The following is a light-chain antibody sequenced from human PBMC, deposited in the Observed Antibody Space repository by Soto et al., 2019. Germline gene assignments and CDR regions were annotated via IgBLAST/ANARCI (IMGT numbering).Light chain of an antibody. CDR2: AAY. J-gene: IGKJ2*01. V-gene: IGKV1-12*01. CDR1: QDISKW. CDR3: QQTHGFSYT. Sequence: QMTQSPSSVSASVGDRVSITCRASQDISKWVAWYRQRPGKAPDLLINAAYTLHTGVPTRFIGGGSGTNFTLTISGLQPEDFATYYCQQTHGFSYTFGQGTRLDIK.